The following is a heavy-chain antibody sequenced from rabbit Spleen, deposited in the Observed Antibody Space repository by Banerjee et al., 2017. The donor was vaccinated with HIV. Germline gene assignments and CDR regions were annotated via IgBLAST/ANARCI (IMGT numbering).Heavy chain of an antibody. D-gene: IGHD1-1*01. CDR1: GFSFSSSYY. CDR3: ARDLVAVIGWNFNL. CDR2: IYTYSDTT. J-gene: IGHJ4*01. Sequence: QSLKESGGDLFKPGASLTLTCTASGFSFSSSYYMCWVRQAPGKGLEWIGCIYTYSDTTDYASWAKGRFTISKTSSTTVTLQMTSLTAADTATYFCARDLVAVIGWNFNLWGPGTLVTVS. V-gene: IGHV1S40*01.